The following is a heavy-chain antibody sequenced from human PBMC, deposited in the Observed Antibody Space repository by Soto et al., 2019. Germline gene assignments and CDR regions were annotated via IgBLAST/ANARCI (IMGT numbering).Heavy chain of an antibody. D-gene: IGHD3-10*01. CDR3: ARVPRGVYYGMDV. V-gene: IGHV1-2*04. Sequence: QVQLVQSWAEVKKPGASVKVSCKASGYTFTDYYMHWVRQAPGQRLEWMGWINPNSGTTNYAQKFQGWVTMTRDTAITTVYMEVSRLRSDDTAVYYCARVPRGVYYGMDVWGQGTTVPVSS. CDR2: INPNSGTT. CDR1: GYTFTDYY. J-gene: IGHJ6*02.